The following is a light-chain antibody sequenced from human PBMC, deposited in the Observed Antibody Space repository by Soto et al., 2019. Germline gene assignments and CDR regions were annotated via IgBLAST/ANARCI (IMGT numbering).Light chain of an antibody. CDR3: SSYRISRIGV. CDR2: DVS. CDR1: ISDVGGYNY. Sequence: QSVLTQPASVSGSPGQSITISCTGAISDVGGYNYVSWYQHHPGKAPKLMIYDVSNRPSGVSNRFSGSKSCNTASLTISGLQAEDEADYYCSSYRISRIGVFGTGTKVTVL. V-gene: IGLV2-14*03. J-gene: IGLJ1*01.